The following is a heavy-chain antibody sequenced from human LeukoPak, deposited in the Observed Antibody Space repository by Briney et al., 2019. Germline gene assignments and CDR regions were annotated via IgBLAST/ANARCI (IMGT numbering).Heavy chain of an antibody. CDR1: GFTFSSYG. D-gene: IGHD3-3*01. V-gene: IGHV3-30*02. Sequence: PGGSLRLSCAASGFTFSSYGMRWVRQAPGKGLEWVAFIRYDGSNKYYADSVKGRFTISRDNSKNTLYLQMNSLRAEDTAVYYCARVNFGILGAFDIWGQGTMVTVSS. CDR3: ARVNFGILGAFDI. CDR2: IRYDGSNK. J-gene: IGHJ3*02.